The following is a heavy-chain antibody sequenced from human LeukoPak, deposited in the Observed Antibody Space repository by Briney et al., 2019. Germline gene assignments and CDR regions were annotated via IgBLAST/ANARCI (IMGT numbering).Heavy chain of an antibody. CDR2: ISSSSSYI. V-gene: IGHV3-21*01. J-gene: IGHJ4*02. CDR1: GFTFNNYA. Sequence: GGSLRLSCSVSGFTFNNYAMNWVRQAPGKGLEWVSSISSSSSYIYYADSVKGRFTISRDNAKNSLYLQMNSLRAEDTAVYYCARDLRGTTAGYWGQGTLVTVSS. D-gene: IGHD1-7*01. CDR3: ARDLRGTTAGY.